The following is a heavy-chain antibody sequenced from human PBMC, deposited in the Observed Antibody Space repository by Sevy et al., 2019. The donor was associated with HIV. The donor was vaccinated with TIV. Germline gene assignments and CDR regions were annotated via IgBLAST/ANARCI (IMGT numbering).Heavy chain of an antibody. J-gene: IGHJ4*03. V-gene: IGHV4-34*01. CDR1: GGSFSSYD. CDR3: ARWRGTRVTMIVVVTTGYFDN. D-gene: IGHD3-22*01. CDR2: INHSGTT. Sequence: SETLSLTCAVYGGSFSSYDWSWIRQPPGKGLEWIGEINHSGTTNYNPSLKSRVTISLDTSKNQFSLKLTPVTAADTAVYYCARWRGTRVTMIVVVTTGYFDNWGQGTLVTVSS.